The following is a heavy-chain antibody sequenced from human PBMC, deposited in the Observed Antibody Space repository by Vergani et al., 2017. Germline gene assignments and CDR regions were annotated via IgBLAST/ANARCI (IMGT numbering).Heavy chain of an antibody. J-gene: IGHJ6*02. CDR1: GGSFSGYY. CDR2: INHSGST. Sequence: QVQLQQWGAGLLKPSETLSLTCAVYGGSFSGYYWSWIRQPPGKGLEWIGEINHSGSTNYNPSLKSRVTISVDTSKNQFSLKLSSVTAADTAVYYCARGGYGSESRGHGMDVWGQGTTVTVSS. D-gene: IGHD3-10*01. CDR3: ARGGYGSESRGHGMDV. V-gene: IGHV4-34*01.